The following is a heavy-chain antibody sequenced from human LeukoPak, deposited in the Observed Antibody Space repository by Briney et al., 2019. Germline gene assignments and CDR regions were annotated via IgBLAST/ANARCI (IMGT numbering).Heavy chain of an antibody. CDR1: GGSISSYY. D-gene: IGHD6-13*01. Sequence: SETLSLTCTVSGGSISSYYWSWLRQPAGTGLEWIGRIYTSGSTNYNPSLKSRVTMSVDTSKNQFSLKLSSVTAADTAVYYCARLYSSSWDVDYWGQGTLVTVSS. CDR2: IYTSGST. V-gene: IGHV4-4*07. J-gene: IGHJ4*02. CDR3: ARLYSSSWDVDY.